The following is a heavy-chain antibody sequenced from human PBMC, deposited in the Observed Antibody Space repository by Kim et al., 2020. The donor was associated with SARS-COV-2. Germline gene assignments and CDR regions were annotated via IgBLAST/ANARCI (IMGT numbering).Heavy chain of an antibody. CDR1: GYSFINYH. CDR3: ARLALVGGLDV. D-gene: IGHD2-8*02. Sequence: ASVKVSCKASGYSFINYHMHWVRQAPGQGLEWMGIINPSGATTSYAQNFQGRVTVNRDTSTSTVFMELRSLTSEDTAVYYCARLALVGGLDVWGQGTTATVSS. CDR2: INPSGATT. V-gene: IGHV1-46*01. J-gene: IGHJ6*02.